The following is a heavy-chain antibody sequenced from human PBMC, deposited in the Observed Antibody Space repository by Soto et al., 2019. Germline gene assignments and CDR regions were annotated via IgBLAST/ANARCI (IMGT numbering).Heavy chain of an antibody. V-gene: IGHV3-74*01. CDR3: ARDPLIGTTEYGLDV. Sequence: EVQLVESGGGLVQPGGSLRLSCAASGFTFSTYWMHWVHQPPGKGLVWVSRINNDGSNPAYADSVKGRFTISRDNAQSTLYLQMNSLRAEDTAVYYCARDPLIGTTEYGLDVWGQGTTVSVSS. D-gene: IGHD1-7*01. J-gene: IGHJ6*02. CDR1: GFTFSTYW. CDR2: INNDGSNP.